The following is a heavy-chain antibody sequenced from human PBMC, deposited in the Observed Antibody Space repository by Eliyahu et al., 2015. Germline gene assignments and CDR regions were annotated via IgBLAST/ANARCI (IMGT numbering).Heavy chain of an antibody. CDR1: GFTVSXNY. Sequence: EVQLVESGGGLIQPGGSLXLSCAASGFTVSXNYMXWVRQAPGKGLEWLSVMYNGGATYYADSVKGRFTISRDNSKNTLYLQMNSLRADDTAVYYCARDLGAYKRAFDYWGQGTLVTVSS. D-gene: IGHD3-16*01. J-gene: IGHJ4*02. CDR2: MYNGGAT. CDR3: ARDLGAYKRAFDY. V-gene: IGHV3-53*01.